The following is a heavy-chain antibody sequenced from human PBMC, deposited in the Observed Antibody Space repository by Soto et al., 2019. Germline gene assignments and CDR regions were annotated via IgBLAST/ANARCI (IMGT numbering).Heavy chain of an antibody. Sequence: PGGSLRLSCAASGFTFSSYAMSWVRQAPGKGLEWVSAISGSGGSTYYADSVKGRFTISRDNSKNTLYLQMNSLRAEDTAVYYCAKVHPTDNIAVAEVLSNFDYWGQGTLVTVSS. CDR3: AKVHPTDNIAVAEVLSNFDY. D-gene: IGHD6-19*01. V-gene: IGHV3-23*01. CDR1: GFTFSSYA. J-gene: IGHJ4*02. CDR2: ISGSGGST.